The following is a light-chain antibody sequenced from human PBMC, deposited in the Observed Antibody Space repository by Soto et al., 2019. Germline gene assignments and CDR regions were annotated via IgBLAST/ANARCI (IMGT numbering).Light chain of an antibody. V-gene: IGKV3-15*01. CDR3: QQYNNWPPGLT. CDR2: GAS. CDR1: QSVSSN. Sequence: EIVMTQSPATLSVSPGERATLSCRASQSVSSNLAWYQQKPVQAPRLLIYGASTSATGIPARFSCSGSGTEFTLNISSLQSEDFAVYYCQQYNNWPPGLTFGGGTKVEIK. J-gene: IGKJ4*01.